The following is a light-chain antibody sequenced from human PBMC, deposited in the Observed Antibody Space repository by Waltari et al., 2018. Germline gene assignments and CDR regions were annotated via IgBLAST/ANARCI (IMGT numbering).Light chain of an antibody. Sequence: QSALTQPPSASGSPGQSVTISCTGTNSDVADYDYVSWYQYHPGKAPKLLISDVTKRPAGVPDRFSGSKSGNTASLTVSGLQAEDEADYYCSSYARSSHVVFGGGTKLTVL. CDR3: SSYARSSHVV. CDR2: DVT. V-gene: IGLV2-8*01. J-gene: IGLJ3*02. CDR1: NSDVADYDY.